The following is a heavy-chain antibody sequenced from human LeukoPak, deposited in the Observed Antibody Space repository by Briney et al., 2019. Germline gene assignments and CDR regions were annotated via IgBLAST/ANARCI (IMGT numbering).Heavy chain of an antibody. CDR2: ISSNGGST. D-gene: IGHD6-19*01. CDR1: GSTFSSYA. Sequence: PGGSLRLSCAASGSTFSSYAMHWVRQAPGKGLEYVSAISSNGGSTYYANSVRGRFTISRDNSKNTLYLQMGSLRAEDMAVYYCARVSGYSSGWYPPFDYWGQGTLVTVSS. V-gene: IGHV3-64*01. J-gene: IGHJ4*02. CDR3: ARVSGYSSGWYPPFDY.